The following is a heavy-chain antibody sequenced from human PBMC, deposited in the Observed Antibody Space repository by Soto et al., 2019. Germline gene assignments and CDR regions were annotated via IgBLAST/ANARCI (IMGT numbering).Heavy chain of an antibody. D-gene: IGHD1-26*01. J-gene: IGHJ6*02. CDR2: IYSGGST. CDR3: ARDLGSGSYSYYGMDV. Sequence: GGSLRLSCAASGFTVSSNYMSWVRQAPGKGLEWVSVIYSGGSTYYADSVKGRYTISRDNSKNTLYLQMNSLRAEDTAVYYCARDLGSGSYSYYGMDVWGQGTTVTVSS. V-gene: IGHV3-66*01. CDR1: GFTVSSNY.